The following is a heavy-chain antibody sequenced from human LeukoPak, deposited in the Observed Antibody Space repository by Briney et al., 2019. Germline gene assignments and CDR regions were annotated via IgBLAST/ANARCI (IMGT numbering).Heavy chain of an antibody. Sequence: SETLSLTCTVSGGFIRSYYWSWIRQPPGKGLEWMGYIYYSGSTNYNPSLKSRVTISVDTSKNQFSLKLSSVTAADTAVYYCARDRGSYQDLCYFDYWGQGALVTVSS. V-gene: IGHV4-59*12. CDR1: GGFIRSYY. J-gene: IGHJ4*02. CDR3: ARDRGSYQDLCYFDY. CDR2: IYYSGST. D-gene: IGHD1-26*01.